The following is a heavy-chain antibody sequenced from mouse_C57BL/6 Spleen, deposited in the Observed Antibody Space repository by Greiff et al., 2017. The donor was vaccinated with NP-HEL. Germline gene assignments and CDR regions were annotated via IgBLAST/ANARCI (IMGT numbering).Heavy chain of an antibody. CDR3: TRNYGSRGYYFDY. V-gene: IGHV1-5*01. CDR1: GYTFTSYW. CDR2: IYPGNSDT. J-gene: IGHJ2*01. Sequence: EVQLQQSGTVLARPGASVKMSCKTSGYTFTSYWMHWVKQRPGQGLEWIGAIYPGNSDTSYNQKFKGKAKLTAVTSASTAYMELRSLTNEDSAVYYCTRNYGSRGYYFDYWGQGTTLTVSS. D-gene: IGHD1-1*01.